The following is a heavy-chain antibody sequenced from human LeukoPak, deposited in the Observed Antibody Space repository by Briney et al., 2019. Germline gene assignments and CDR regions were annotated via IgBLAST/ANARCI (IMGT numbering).Heavy chain of an antibody. V-gene: IGHV4-34*01. CDR3: ARELTGYFYFDY. Sequence: SETLSLTCAVYGGSFSGYYWSWIRQPPGKGLEWIGEINHSGSTNYNPSLKSRVTISVDTPKNHFSLNLSSVTAADTAVYYCARELTGYFYFDYWGQGTLVIVPP. CDR1: GGSFSGYY. CDR2: INHSGST. D-gene: IGHD3-9*01. J-gene: IGHJ4*02.